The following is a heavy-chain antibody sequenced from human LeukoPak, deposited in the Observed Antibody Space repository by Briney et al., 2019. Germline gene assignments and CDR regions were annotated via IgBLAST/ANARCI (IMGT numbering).Heavy chain of an antibody. CDR2: IYYSGST. J-gene: IGHJ4*02. D-gene: IGHD6-19*01. CDR3: ARVSSGWYGGFDY. CDR1: GGSISSSSYY. Sequence: SETLSLTCTVSGGSISSSSYYWGWIRQPPGTGLEWIGSIYYSGSTYYNPSLKSRVTISVDTSKNQFSLKLSSVTAADTAVYYCARVSSGWYGGFDYWGQGTLVTVSS. V-gene: IGHV4-39*07.